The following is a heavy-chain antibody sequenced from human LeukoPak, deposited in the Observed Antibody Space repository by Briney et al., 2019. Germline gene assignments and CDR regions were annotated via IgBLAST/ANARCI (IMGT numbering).Heavy chain of an antibody. CDR3: ARDRNFGVFTKKGLDV. J-gene: IGHJ6*02. CDR1: GFIFSDYG. CDR2: ISSSGTTI. Sequence: GGSLRLSCIVSGFIFSDYGMSWVRQAPGKGLTWISYISSSGTTIYQRDSVKGRFTISRDNGKNSLYLQMNSLRAEDTAVYYYARDRNFGVFTKKGLDVWGQGTTVTVSS. D-gene: IGHD3-3*01. V-gene: IGHV3-48*01.